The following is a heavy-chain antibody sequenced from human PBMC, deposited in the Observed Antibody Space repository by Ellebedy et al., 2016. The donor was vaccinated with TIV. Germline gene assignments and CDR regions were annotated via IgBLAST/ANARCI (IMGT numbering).Heavy chain of an antibody. D-gene: IGHD5-18*01. CDR2: ISSSSSYI. CDR1: GFTFSSYS. V-gene: IGHV3-21*01. CDR3: ARDRGIQLWLLLTDDAFDI. J-gene: IGHJ3*02. Sequence: PGGSLRLSCAASGFTFSSYSMNWVRQAPGKGLEWVSSISSSSSYIYYADSVKGRFTISRDNAKNSLYLQMNSLRAEDTAVYYCARDRGIQLWLLLTDDAFDIWGQGTMVTVSS.